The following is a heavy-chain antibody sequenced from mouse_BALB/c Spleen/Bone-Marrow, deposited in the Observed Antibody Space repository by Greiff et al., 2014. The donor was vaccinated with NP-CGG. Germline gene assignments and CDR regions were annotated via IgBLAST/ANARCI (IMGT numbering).Heavy chain of an antibody. Sequence: VKLMESGAELVRPGVSVKISCKGSGYTFTDYAMHWVKQSHAKSLEWIGVIGTYYGDASYNQKFKGKATMTVDKSSSTAYMELARLTSEDSAIYYCARDAMDYWGQGTSVTVSS. V-gene: IGHV1S137*01. CDR2: IGTYYGDA. CDR3: ARDAMDY. J-gene: IGHJ4*01. CDR1: GYTFTDYA.